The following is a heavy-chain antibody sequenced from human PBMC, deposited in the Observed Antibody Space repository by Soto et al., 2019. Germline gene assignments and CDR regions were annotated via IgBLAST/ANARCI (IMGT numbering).Heavy chain of an antibody. D-gene: IGHD2-15*01. CDR2: INPNSGGT. CDR1: GYTFTGYY. Sequence: GASVKVSCKASGYTFTGYYMHWVRQAPGQGLEWMGWINPNSGGTNYAQKFQGWVTMTRDTSISTAYMELSRLRSDDTAVYYCARGLYCSGGSCYTPTPGYYGMDVWGQGTPVTVSS. CDR3: ARGLYCSGGSCYTPTPGYYGMDV. J-gene: IGHJ6*02. V-gene: IGHV1-2*04.